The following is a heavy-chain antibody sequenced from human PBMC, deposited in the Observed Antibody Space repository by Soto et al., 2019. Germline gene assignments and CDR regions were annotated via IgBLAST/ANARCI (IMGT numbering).Heavy chain of an antibody. J-gene: IGHJ4*02. CDR1: GYTFTSYA. CDR2: INAGNGNT. Sequence: ASVKVSCKASGYTFTSYAMHWVRQAPGQRLEWMGWINAGNGNTKYSQKFQGRVTITRDTSASTAYMELSSLRSDDTAVYYCARVYSSGGNFDYWGQGTLVTVSS. V-gene: IGHV1-3*01. CDR3: ARVYSSGGNFDY. D-gene: IGHD6-19*01.